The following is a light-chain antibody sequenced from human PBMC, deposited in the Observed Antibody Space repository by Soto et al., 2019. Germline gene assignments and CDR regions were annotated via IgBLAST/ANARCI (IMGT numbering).Light chain of an antibody. CDR1: SSNIGAGYD. Sequence: QSVLTQPPSVSGAPGQRVTISCTGSSSNIGAGYDVHWYQQLPGTAPKLLIYGNSNRPSGVPDRFSGSKSGTSASLAITGLQAEDGADYYGQSYDSSLGGSVFGGGTQLTVL. J-gene: IGLJ2*01. V-gene: IGLV1-40*01. CDR2: GNS. CDR3: QSYDSSLGGSV.